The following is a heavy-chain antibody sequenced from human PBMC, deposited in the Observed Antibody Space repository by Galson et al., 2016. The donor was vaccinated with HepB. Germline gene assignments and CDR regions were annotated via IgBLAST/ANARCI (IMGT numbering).Heavy chain of an antibody. J-gene: IGHJ4*02. CDR3: ARLRRIFTTGSWSSPSYFDY. D-gene: IGHD1-26*01. CDR1: GYILTGYY. Sequence: SVKVSCKASGYILTGYYVHWVRQAPGQGLEWMGWIDPRSGGTIYAENFQGRVTMTRDTSINTAYLELSRLRSAYTAVYYCARLRRIFTTGSWSSPSYFDYWGQGTLVTVSS. V-gene: IGHV1-2*02. CDR2: IDPRSGGT.